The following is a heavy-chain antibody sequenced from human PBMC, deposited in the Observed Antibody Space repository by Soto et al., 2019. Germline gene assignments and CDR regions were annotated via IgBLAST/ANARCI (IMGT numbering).Heavy chain of an antibody. CDR1: GGSISSGDYY. CDR2: IYYSGST. V-gene: IGHV4-30-4*01. D-gene: IGHD3-10*01. Sequence: SETLSLTCTVSGGSISSGDYYWSWIRQPPGKGLEWIGYIYYSGSTYYNPSLKSRVTISVDTSKNQFSLKLSSVTAADTAVYYCARVKGLLWFGESPYFDYWGQGTLVTVSS. J-gene: IGHJ4*02. CDR3: ARVKGLLWFGESPYFDY.